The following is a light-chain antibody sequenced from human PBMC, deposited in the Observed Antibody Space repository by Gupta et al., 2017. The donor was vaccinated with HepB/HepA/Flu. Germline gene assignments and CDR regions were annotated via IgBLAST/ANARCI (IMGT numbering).Light chain of an antibody. CDR2: EVS. Sequence: SALTPPASVSGSPGPSITISCTGTSSDVGSYNLVSWYQQHPGKAPKLMIYEVSKRPSGVSNRFSGSKSGNTASLTISGLQAEDEADYYCCSYAGSSNVVFGGGTKLTVL. CDR3: CSYAGSSNVV. V-gene: IGLV2-23*02. J-gene: IGLJ2*01. CDR1: SSDVGSYNL.